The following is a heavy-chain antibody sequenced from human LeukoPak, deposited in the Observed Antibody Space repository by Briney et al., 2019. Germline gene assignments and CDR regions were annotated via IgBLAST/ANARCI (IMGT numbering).Heavy chain of an antibody. CDR1: GGSISSGGYY. V-gene: IGHV4-30-2*01. CDR2: IYHSGST. D-gene: IGHD6-13*01. J-gene: IGHJ4*02. CDR3: ARDYSSSWYRE. Sequence: SETLSLTCTVSGGSISSGGYYWSWIRQPPGKGLEWIGYIYHSGSTYYNPSLKSRVTISVDRSKNQFSLKLSSVTAADTAMYYCARDYSSSWYREWGQGTLVTVSS.